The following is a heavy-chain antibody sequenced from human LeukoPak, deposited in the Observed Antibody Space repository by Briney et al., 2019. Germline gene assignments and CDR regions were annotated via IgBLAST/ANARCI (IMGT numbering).Heavy chain of an antibody. CDR3: ARENYDFWSGYNPDNWFDP. V-gene: IGHV1-69*04. CDR2: IIPILGIA. J-gene: IGHJ5*02. D-gene: IGHD3-3*01. Sequence: GASVKVSCKASGYTFTSYGISWVRQAPGQGLEWMGRIIPILGIANYAQKFQGRVTITADKSTSTAYMELSSLRSEDTAVYYCARENYDFWSGYNPDNWFDPWGQGTLVTVSS. CDR1: GYTFTSYG.